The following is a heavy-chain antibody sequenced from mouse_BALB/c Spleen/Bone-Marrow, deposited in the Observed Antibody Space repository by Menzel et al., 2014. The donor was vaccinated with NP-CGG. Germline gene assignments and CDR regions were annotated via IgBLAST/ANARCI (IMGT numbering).Heavy chain of an antibody. CDR1: GYTFSNYW. CDR3: TTLARSDFDY. J-gene: IGHJ2*01. D-gene: IGHD3-1*01. V-gene: IGHV1-5*01. CDR2: IYPGNSDT. Sequence: EVQLLASGTVLALPVAALKISCKASGYTFSNYWMHWVKQRPGQGLEWIGTIYPGNSDTTYNQKFKGKAKLTAVTSTSTAYMELSSLTNEDSAVYYCTTLARSDFDYWGQGTTLTVSS.